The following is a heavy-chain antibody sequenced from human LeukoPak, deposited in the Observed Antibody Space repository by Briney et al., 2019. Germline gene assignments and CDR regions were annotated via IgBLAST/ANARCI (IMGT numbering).Heavy chain of an antibody. Sequence: SETLSLTCAVYGGSFSGYYWSWIRQPPGKGLEWIGEINHSGSTNYNPSLKSRVTISVDTSKNQFSLKLSSVTAADTAVYYCARGLGYTNSHRGLDYWGQGTLVTVSS. CDR2: INHSGST. V-gene: IGHV4-34*01. D-gene: IGHD5-18*01. CDR1: GGSFSGYY. CDR3: ARGLGYTNSHRGLDY. J-gene: IGHJ4*02.